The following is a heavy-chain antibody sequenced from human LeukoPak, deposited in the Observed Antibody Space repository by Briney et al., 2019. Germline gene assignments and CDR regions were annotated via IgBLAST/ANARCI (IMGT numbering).Heavy chain of an antibody. D-gene: IGHD3-22*01. CDR3: ARDQSPNYYDSSGRLDY. J-gene: IGHJ4*02. Sequence: ASVKVSCKASGYTFTSYYMHWVRQAPGQGLEWMGIINPSGGSTSYAQKFQGRVTMTRDTSTSTVYMELSSLRSEDTAVYYCARDQSPNYYDSSGRLDYWGQGTLVTDSS. V-gene: IGHV1-46*01. CDR1: GYTFTSYY. CDR2: INPSGGST.